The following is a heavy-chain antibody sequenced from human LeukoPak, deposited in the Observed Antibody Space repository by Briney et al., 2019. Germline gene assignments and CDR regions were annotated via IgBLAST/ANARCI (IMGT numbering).Heavy chain of an antibody. V-gene: IGHV1-46*01. D-gene: IGHD3-3*01. CDR3: ARDFWGESGYPDAFDI. Sequence: ASVKGSCKASGYIFTSYYMHWVRQAPGQGLEWMGIINPSGGRTNYAQKFQGRVTMTRDMSTSTVYMELSSLRSEDTAVYYCARDFWGESGYPDAFDIWGQGTMVTVSS. J-gene: IGHJ3*02. CDR1: GYIFTSYY. CDR2: INPSGGRT.